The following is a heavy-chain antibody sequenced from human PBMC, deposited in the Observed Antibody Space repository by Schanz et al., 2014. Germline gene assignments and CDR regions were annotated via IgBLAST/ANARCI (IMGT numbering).Heavy chain of an antibody. CDR2: MIGSGSSV. J-gene: IGHJ4*02. Sequence: VQLVESGGGVVQPGRSLRLSCAASGFTFSIYGMSWVRQAPGKGLEWVSRMIGSGSSVFYADSVKGRFTISRDNSKNTLYLQLNSLRVEDTAKYFCAKDPNLFRDSSGYYYSPFDYWGQGTLVAVSS. CDR1: GFTFSIYG. V-gene: IGHV3-23*04. D-gene: IGHD3-22*01. CDR3: AKDPNLFRDSSGYYYSPFDY.